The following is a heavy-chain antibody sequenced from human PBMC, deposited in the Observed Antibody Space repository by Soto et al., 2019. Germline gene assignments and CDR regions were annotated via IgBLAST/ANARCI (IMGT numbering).Heavy chain of an antibody. Sequence: QVQLVESGGGVVQPGRSLRLSCAASGFTFSSYGMHWVRQAPGKGLEWVAVISYDGSNKYYADSVKGRFTISRDNSKNTLYLQMDSLRAEDTAVYYCAKESYYYDISGYYSHAGWMDVWGQGTTVTVSS. V-gene: IGHV3-30*18. CDR1: GFTFSSYG. CDR2: ISYDGSNK. D-gene: IGHD3-22*01. J-gene: IGHJ6*02. CDR3: AKESYYYDISGYYSHAGWMDV.